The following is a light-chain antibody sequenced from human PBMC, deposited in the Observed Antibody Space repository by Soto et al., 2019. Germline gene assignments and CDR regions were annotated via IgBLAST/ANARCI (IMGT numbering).Light chain of an antibody. CDR1: QSVANDF. J-gene: IGKJ3*01. V-gene: IGKV3-20*01. Sequence: ETVLTQSPGTLSLSPGERAGLSCRASQSVANDFLAWYQQKPGQAPKLLIHGASTRATDIPDRFSGSGSGTDFTLTISRLEPEDFAVYYCQQYGNSPRSFGPGTTVVIK. CDR2: GAS. CDR3: QQYGNSPRS.